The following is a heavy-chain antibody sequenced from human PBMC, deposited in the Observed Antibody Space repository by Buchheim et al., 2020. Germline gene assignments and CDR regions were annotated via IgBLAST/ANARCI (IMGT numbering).Heavy chain of an antibody. Sequence: VQLVESGGGVVQPGRSLRLSCATSGFSFSSYAMHWVRQAPGKGLEWVAVIWFDGSNKYYADSVRGRFTISRDNSKNTLYLLMNSLRAENTALYHCARASDGGNSGWFDPWGQGT. J-gene: IGHJ5*02. CDR2: IWFDGSNK. D-gene: IGHD4-23*01. CDR1: GFSFSSYA. CDR3: ARASDGGNSGWFDP. V-gene: IGHV3-33*01.